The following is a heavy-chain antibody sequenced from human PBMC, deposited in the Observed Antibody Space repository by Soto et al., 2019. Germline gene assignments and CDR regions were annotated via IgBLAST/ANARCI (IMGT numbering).Heavy chain of an antibody. Sequence: QVQLQESGPGLVKPSGTLSLTCAVSSGSISSSNWWSWVRQPPGKGLEWIGEIYHSGSTNYNPSLKSRVTISVDKSKNQYSLKLSSVTAADTVVYYCARGANCSSTSCFNWFDPWGQGTLVTVSS. J-gene: IGHJ5*02. D-gene: IGHD2-2*01. CDR1: SGSISSSNW. CDR3: ARGANCSSTSCFNWFDP. V-gene: IGHV4-4*02. CDR2: IYHSGST.